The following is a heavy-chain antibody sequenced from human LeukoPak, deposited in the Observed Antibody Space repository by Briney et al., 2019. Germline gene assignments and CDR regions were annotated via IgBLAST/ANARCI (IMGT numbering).Heavy chain of an antibody. J-gene: IGHJ4*02. CDR3: ARVSYGDCYFDY. D-gene: IGHD4-17*01. CDR2: VYTGGSI. CDR1: GGSISSYY. V-gene: IGHV4-4*07. Sequence: SGILSLTCTVSGGSISSYYWSWIRQPAGKGLEWIGRVYTGGSINYNPSLKSRVTMSVDTSKNRFSLRLSSVTAADTASYYCARVSYGDCYFDYWGQGTLVTV.